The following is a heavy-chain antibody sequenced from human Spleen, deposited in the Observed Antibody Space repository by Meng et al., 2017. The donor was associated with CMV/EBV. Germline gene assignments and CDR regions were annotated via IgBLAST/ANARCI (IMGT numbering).Heavy chain of an antibody. Sequence: GGSLRLSCAASGFTFSSYGMHWVRQAPGQGLEWMGWINPNSGGTNYAQKFQGRVTMTRDTSISTAYMELSRLRSDDTAVYYCARDPRYNWNYDYWGQGTLVTVSS. CDR3: ARDPRYNWNYDY. D-gene: IGHD1-20*01. V-gene: IGHV1-2*02. CDR2: INPNSGGT. J-gene: IGHJ4*02. CDR1: GFTFSSYG.